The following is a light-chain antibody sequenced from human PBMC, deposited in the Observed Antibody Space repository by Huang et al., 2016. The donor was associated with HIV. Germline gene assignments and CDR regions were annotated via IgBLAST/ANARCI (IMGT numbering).Light chain of an antibody. J-gene: IGKJ2*01. Sequence: DIQMTQSPSTLSASVGDRVTITCRASQSVGNWLAWYQQKPGQAPKLLIYTASTLQNGFPSRFSGSGSGTEFTLTINSLQPDDFATYYCQQYNRFYTFGQGTRLDIK. CDR2: TAS. CDR3: QQYNRFYT. CDR1: QSVGNW. V-gene: IGKV1-5*03.